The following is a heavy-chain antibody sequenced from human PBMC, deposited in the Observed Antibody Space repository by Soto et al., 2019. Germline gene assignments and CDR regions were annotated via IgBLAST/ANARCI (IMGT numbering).Heavy chain of an antibody. CDR1: GFSFGDCA. CDR3: AKDFNGDHYWYFHV. J-gene: IGHJ2*01. Sequence: DVQLVESGGGLVQPGRSLRLSCAVSGFSFGDCAMHWVRQAPGKGLEWVAGITWNSGRVDYAASVKGRFTISRDNAKNSLYLQMDSLRTEETDLYYCAKDFNGDHYWYFHVWGRGTHVTVSS. D-gene: IGHD4-17*01. V-gene: IGHV3-9*01. CDR2: ITWNSGRV.